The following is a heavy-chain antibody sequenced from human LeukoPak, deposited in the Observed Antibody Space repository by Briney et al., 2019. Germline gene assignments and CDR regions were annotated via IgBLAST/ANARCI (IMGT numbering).Heavy chain of an antibody. CDR2: INHSGST. CDR1: GGSFSGYY. V-gene: IGHV4-34*01. D-gene: IGHD3-10*01. CDR3: ARIYGSGSSDY. Sequence: PSETLSLTCAVYGGSFSGYYWSWIRQPPGKGLEWIGEINHSGSTNYNPSLKSRVTISVDTSKNQFSLKLSSVTAADTAVYYCARIYGSGSSDYWGQGTLVTVSS. J-gene: IGHJ4*02.